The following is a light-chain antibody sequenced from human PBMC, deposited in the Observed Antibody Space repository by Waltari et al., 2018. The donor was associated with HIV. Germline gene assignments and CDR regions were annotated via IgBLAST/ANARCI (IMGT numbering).Light chain of an antibody. Sequence: DIQMTQSPFFLSPSVGDTITITCRASQSVGSRLNWYQQKLGTVPKVLIYEASSLQSGVPSRFSGGGSGTYFTLTISDLQPDDFATYYCQQSSRIPLTFGPGTKVD. J-gene: IGKJ3*01. CDR3: QQSSRIPLT. CDR1: QSVGSR. CDR2: EAS. V-gene: IGKV1-39*01.